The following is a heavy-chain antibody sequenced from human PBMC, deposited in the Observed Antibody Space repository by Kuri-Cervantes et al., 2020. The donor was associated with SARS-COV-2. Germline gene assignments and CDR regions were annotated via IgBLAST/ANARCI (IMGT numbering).Heavy chain of an antibody. D-gene: IGHD3-3*01. J-gene: IGHJ4*02. V-gene: IGHV1-69*05. Sequence: SVKVSCKASGGTFSSYAISWVRQAPGQGLEWMGGIIPIFGTANYAQKFQGRVTITTDESTSTAYMKLSSLRSEDTAVYYCARDRLYYDFWSGYSGEYYFDYWGQGTLVTVSS. CDR1: GGTFSSYA. CDR3: ARDRLYYDFWSGYSGEYYFDY. CDR2: IIPIFGTA.